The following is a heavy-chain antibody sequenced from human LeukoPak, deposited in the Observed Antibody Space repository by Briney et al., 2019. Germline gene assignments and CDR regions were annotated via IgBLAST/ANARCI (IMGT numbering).Heavy chain of an antibody. V-gene: IGHV1-69*13. J-gene: IGHJ4*02. CDR1: GGTFSSYA. CDR3: ARDVGKTGTPRYYFDY. D-gene: IGHD1-1*01. CDR2: IIPIFGTA. Sequence: SVKVSCKASGGTFSSYAISWVRQAPGQGLEWMGGIIPIFGTANYAQKFQGRVTITADESTSTAYMELSSLRSEDTAVYYCARDVGKTGTPRYYFDYWGQGTLVTVSS.